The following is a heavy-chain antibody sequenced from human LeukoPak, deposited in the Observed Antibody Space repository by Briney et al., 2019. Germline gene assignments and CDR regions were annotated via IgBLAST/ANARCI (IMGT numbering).Heavy chain of an antibody. CDR3: LRGNSGYQYFDY. CDR1: GYTFTSYY. V-gene: IGHV1-46*01. D-gene: IGHD5-12*01. Sequence: ASVKVSCKASGYTFTSYYVHWVRQAPGQGLERMGIINPSGGSTSYAQKFQGRVTMTRDTSTSTVYMELSSPRSEDTAVYYCLRGNSGYQYFDYWGQGTLVTVSS. J-gene: IGHJ4*02. CDR2: INPSGGST.